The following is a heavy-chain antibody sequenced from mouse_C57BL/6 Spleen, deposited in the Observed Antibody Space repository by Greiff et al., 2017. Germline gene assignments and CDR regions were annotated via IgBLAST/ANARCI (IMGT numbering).Heavy chain of an antibody. CDR1: GFTFSAYG. CDR2: ISSGSGTI. D-gene: IGHD2-3*01. J-gene: IGHJ2*01. Sequence: EVMLVESGGGLVKPGGSLKLSCAASGFTFSAYGLHWVRQAPGKGLAWVAYISSGSGTIYYADTVKGRFTFSRDNAKSTLFLHMTCLRSEDTAMYYCASGDCYTVGYWGQGTTLTVSS. V-gene: IGHV5-17*01. CDR3: ASGDCYTVGY.